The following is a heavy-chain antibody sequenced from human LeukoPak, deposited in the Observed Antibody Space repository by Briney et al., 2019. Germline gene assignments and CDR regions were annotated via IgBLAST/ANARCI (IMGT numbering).Heavy chain of an antibody. V-gene: IGHV3-7*01. Sequence: PGGSLRLSCAASGFTFSSYWMSWVRQAPGKGLEWVANIKQDGSEKYYVDSVKGRFTISRDNAKNSLYLQMNSLRAEDTAVYYCARGLHDILTGYSHDYWVQATLVTVSS. J-gene: IGHJ4*02. CDR2: IKQDGSEK. CDR1: GFTFSSYW. CDR3: ARGLHDILTGYSHDY. D-gene: IGHD3-9*01.